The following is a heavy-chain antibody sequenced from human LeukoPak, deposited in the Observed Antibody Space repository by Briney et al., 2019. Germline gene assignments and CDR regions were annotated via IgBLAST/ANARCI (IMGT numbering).Heavy chain of an antibody. CDR1: GGSLTSYY. J-gene: IGHJ3*02. CDR3: AREGRYYDSSGYYI. D-gene: IGHD3-22*01. CDR2: IYYSGST. V-gene: IGHV4-59*01. Sequence: SETLSLTCTVSGGSLTSYYWSWIRQPPGKGLEWIGYIYYSGSTNYNPSLKSRVTISVDTSKNQFSLKLSSVTAADTAVYYCAREGRYYDSSGYYIWGQGTMVTVSS.